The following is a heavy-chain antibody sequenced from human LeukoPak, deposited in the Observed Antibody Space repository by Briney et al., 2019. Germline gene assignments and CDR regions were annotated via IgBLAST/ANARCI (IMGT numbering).Heavy chain of an antibody. CDR1: GYTFTGYY. J-gene: IGHJ4*02. CDR2: INPNSGGT. V-gene: IGHV1-2*02. CDR3: ARETGDSSGYFPFDY. D-gene: IGHD3-22*01. Sequence: ASVKVSCKASGYTFTGYYMHWVRQAPGQGLEWMGWINPNSGGTNYAQKFQGRVTMTRDTSISTAYMELSRLRSDDTAVYYCARETGDSSGYFPFDYWGQGTLVTVSS.